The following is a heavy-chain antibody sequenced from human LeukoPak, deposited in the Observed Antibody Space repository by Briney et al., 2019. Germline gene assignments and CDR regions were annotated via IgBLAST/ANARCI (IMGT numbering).Heavy chain of an antibody. CDR3: AKVVVVPAAPYYYYYMDV. CDR1: GFTFSNYA. D-gene: IGHD2-2*01. CDR2: ITSGGAP. J-gene: IGHJ6*03. Sequence: PGGSLRLSCAASGFTFSNYAVMWVRQAPGQGLEWVSAITSGGAPRYADSVKGRFTISRDNSKNTLYLQMNSLRAEDTAVYYCAKVVVVPAAPYYYYYMDVWGKGTTVTVSS. V-gene: IGHV3-23*01.